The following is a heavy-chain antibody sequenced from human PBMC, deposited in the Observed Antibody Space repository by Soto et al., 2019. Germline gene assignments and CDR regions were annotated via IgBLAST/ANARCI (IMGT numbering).Heavy chain of an antibody. D-gene: IGHD3-10*01. J-gene: IGHJ6*02. CDR1: GFTFTSSA. CDR3: AADGGGLQFGYGMDV. Sequence: SVKVSCKASGFTFTSSAVQWVRQARGQRLEWIGWIVVGSGNTNYAQKFQERVTITRDMSTSTAYMELSSLRSEDTAVYYCAADGGGLQFGYGMDVWGQGTTVTV. V-gene: IGHV1-58*01. CDR2: IVVGSGNT.